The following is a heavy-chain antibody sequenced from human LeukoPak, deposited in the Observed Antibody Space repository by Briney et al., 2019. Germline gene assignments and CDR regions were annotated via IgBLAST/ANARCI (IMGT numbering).Heavy chain of an antibody. CDR1: GGSITSYY. Sequence: PSETLSLTCTVSGGSITSYYWIWIRQPPGKGLEWIGFIHHSGSSNYNPSLQSRVTMSVDTSKNQFSLRLGSVTAADTAVYYCASYKRTTGYYTVDYWGQGTLVTVSS. J-gene: IGHJ4*02. CDR3: ASYKRTTGYYTVDY. D-gene: IGHD3/OR15-3a*01. V-gene: IGHV4-59*01. CDR2: IHHSGSS.